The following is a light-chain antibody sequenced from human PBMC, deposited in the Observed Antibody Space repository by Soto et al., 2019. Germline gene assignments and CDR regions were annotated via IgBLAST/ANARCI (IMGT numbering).Light chain of an antibody. CDR3: HQHSNSPWT. Sequence: DIQMTQSPSTLPASVGDRVTITCRASQSISKWLDWYQQTPGKAPNLLIYDCSSFETGVPSSFSGGGSSTEFTLTTTSRQHHDFAAYYYHQHSNSPWTFGQGTKVDIK. V-gene: IGKV1-5*01. CDR1: QSISKW. J-gene: IGKJ1*01. CDR2: DCS.